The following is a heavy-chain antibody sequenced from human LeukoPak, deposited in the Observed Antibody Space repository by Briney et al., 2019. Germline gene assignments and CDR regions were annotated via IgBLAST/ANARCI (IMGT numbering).Heavy chain of an antibody. CDR2: ISWNSGSK. J-gene: IGHJ4*02. CDR3: TKALTDSSSSYFDN. Sequence: GRSLRLSCAASGFTFDDYAMHWVRQPPGKGLEWVSGISWNSGSKGYADSVKGRFTISRDNAKNSLYLQMNSLRAEDMALYYCTKALTDSSSSYFDNWGQGTLVTVSS. CDR1: GFTFDDYA. D-gene: IGHD6-6*01. V-gene: IGHV3-9*03.